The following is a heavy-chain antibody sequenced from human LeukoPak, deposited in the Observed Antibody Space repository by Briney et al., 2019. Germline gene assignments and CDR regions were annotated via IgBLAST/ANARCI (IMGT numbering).Heavy chain of an antibody. V-gene: IGHV4-34*01. CDR1: GGSFSGYY. Sequence: SETLSLTCAVCGGSFSGYYWSWIRQPPGKGLEWIGEINHSGSTNYNPSLKSRVTISVDTSKNQFSLKLSSVTAADTAVYYCARGRQLVRRYYFDYWGQGTLVTVSS. D-gene: IGHD6-13*01. CDR3: ARGRQLVRRYYFDY. CDR2: INHSGST. J-gene: IGHJ4*02.